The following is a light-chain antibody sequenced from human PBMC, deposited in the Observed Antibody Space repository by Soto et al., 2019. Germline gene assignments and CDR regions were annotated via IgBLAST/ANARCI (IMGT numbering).Light chain of an antibody. Sequence: MQLTQSPSLLSESKGACSPLXGTASQGTSSYLAWFQQKPGRAPKLLIYGASTLQSGVPSRFSGSGSGTDFTLTISSLQPEDFATYYCQQSYSTPLTFGGGTKVDIK. CDR3: QQSYSTPLT. V-gene: IGKV1-39*01. CDR2: GAS. J-gene: IGKJ4*01. CDR1: QGTSSY.